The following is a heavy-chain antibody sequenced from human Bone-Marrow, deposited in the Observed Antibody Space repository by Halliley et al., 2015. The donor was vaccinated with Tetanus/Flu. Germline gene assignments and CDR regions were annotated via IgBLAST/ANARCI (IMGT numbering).Heavy chain of an antibody. V-gene: IGHV3-21*01. D-gene: IGHD6-19*01. Sequence: CAASGFTFRTYSMNWVRQAPGKGLEWVSSITSSSDYISYAASVKGRFTISRDNAKNSLYLQMNSLRAEDTAVYYCARDKEGGSSAGAFDIWGQGTMVTVSS. J-gene: IGHJ3*02. CDR3: ARDKEGGSSAGAFDI. CDR1: GFTFRTYS. CDR2: ITSSSDYI.